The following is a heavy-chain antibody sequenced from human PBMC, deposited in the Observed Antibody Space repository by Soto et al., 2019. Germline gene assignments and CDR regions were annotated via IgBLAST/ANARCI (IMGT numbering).Heavy chain of an antibody. CDR3: ARDSGIPGRYWYFGL. Sequence: QVQLVQSGAEVKKPGASVKVSCTTYGYTFSDYFLHWVRQAPGQGPEWMGFINPKGGGTEYAQKFQGRVTMTRDTSSSTVYMDLSGLTSDDTAIYYCARDSGIPGRYWYFGLWGRGTLVTVSS. CDR2: INPKGGGT. J-gene: IGHJ2*01. V-gene: IGHV1-2*02. CDR1: GYTFSDYF. D-gene: IGHD2-21*01.